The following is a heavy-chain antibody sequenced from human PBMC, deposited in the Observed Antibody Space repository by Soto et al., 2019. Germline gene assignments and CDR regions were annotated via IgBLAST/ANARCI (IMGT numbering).Heavy chain of an antibody. CDR3: ARDGIAAAGTSWFDP. J-gene: IGHJ5*02. D-gene: IGHD6-13*01. CDR2: ISANSGHT. V-gene: IGHV1-18*01. Sequence: GASVKVSCKASGYTFISYGISWVRQAPGQGLEWMGWISANSGHTNYAQKFQGRVTITTDTSASTGHMELSSLRSEDTAVYYCARDGIAAAGTSWFDPWGQGTLVTVSS. CDR1: GYTFISYG.